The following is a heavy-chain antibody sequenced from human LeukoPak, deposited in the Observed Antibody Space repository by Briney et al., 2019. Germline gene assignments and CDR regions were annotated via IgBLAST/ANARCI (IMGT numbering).Heavy chain of an antibody. CDR1: GYTFTGYY. J-gene: IGHJ3*02. CDR3: ARGEILHAFDI. V-gene: IGHV1-8*03. Sequence: ASVKVSCKASGYTFTGYYMHWVRQAPGQGLEWMGWMNPNSGNTGYAQKFQGRVTITRNTSISTAYMELSSLRSEDTAVYYCARGEILHAFDIWGQGTMVTVSS. D-gene: IGHD2/OR15-2a*01. CDR2: MNPNSGNT.